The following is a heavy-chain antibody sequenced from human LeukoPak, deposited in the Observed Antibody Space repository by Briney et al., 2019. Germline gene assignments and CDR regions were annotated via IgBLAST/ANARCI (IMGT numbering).Heavy chain of an antibody. D-gene: IGHD3-9*01. CDR1: GGSFSGYY. Sequence: SETLSLTCAVYGGSFSGYYWSWIRQPPGKGLEWIGEINHSGSTNYNLSLKSRVTISVDTSKNQFSLKLSSVTAADTAVYYCARVKRYDILTGYYLYYFDYWGQGTLVTVSS. V-gene: IGHV4-34*01. CDR2: INHSGST. CDR3: ARVKRYDILTGYYLYYFDY. J-gene: IGHJ4*02.